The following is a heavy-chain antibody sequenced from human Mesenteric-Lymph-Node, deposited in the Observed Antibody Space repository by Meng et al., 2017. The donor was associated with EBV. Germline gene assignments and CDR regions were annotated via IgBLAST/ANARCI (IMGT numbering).Heavy chain of an antibody. CDR1: GASVTRGSYY. J-gene: IGHJ4*02. CDR3: ASVPTDYSHSRGEFDY. V-gene: IGHV4-61*01. Sequence: QGRVQEPGPRLVRPPGTLSLTCNVSGASVTRGSYYWTWIRQSPGKGLEWIGYVYNSENTNYNPSLKSRVTISVESSKNQFSLNLTSVTAADTAVYYCASVPTDYSHSRGEFDYWGQGTLVTVSS. CDR2: VYNSENT. D-gene: IGHD3-22*01.